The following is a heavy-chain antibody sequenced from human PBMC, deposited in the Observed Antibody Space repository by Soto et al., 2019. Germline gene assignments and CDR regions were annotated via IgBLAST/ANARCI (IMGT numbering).Heavy chain of an antibody. CDR2: ISSSSSTI. CDR3: AREGVGKYYDFWSGYYAGMDV. V-gene: IGHV3-48*02. CDR1: GFTFSSYS. J-gene: IGHJ6*02. D-gene: IGHD3-3*01. Sequence: GGSLRLSCAASGFTFSSYSVNWVRQAPGKGLEWVSYISSSSSTIYYADSVKGRFTISRDNAKNSLYLQMNSLRDEDTAVYYCAREGVGKYYDFWSGYYAGMDVWGQGTTVTVSS.